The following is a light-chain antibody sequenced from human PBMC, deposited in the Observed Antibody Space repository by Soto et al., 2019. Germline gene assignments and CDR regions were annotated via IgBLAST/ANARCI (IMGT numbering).Light chain of an antibody. CDR3: QQLNTYTVT. J-gene: IGKJ4*01. CDR2: AAS. CDR1: LGISSY. Sequence: IQWTQSPSSLSASVGDRVTITCRASLGISSYLAWYQKKPGKDPKILIYAASTLQSGVPSRFSGSGSGTDFNLTISRLQTEDFATYACQQLNTYTVTFGGGTKVDNK. V-gene: IGKV1-9*01.